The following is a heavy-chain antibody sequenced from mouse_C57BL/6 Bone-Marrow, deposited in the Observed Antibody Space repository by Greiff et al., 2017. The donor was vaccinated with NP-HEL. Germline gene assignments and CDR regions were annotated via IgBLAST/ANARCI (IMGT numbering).Heavy chain of an antibody. V-gene: IGHV1-76*01. CDR3: AAYYDYD. CDR2: IYPGSGNT. J-gene: IGHJ2*01. CDR1: GYTFTDYY. D-gene: IGHD2-4*01. Sequence: VKLQESGAELVRPGASVKLSCKASGYTFTDYYINWVKQRPGQGLEWIARIYPGSGNTYYNEKFKGKATLTAEKSSSTAYMQLSSLTSEDSAVYFCAAYYDYDWGQGTTLTVSS.